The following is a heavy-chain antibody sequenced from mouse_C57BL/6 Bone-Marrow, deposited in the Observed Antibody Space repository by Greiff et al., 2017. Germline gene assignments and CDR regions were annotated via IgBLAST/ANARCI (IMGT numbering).Heavy chain of an antibody. CDR2: IYPGSGST. CDR3: AISYDYDFAY. V-gene: IGHV1-55*01. J-gene: IGHJ3*01. CDR1: GYTFTSYW. D-gene: IGHD2-4*01. Sequence: QVQLQQPGAELVKPGASVKMSCKASGYTFTSYWITWVKQRPGQGLEWIGYIYPGSGSTNYNEKFKSKATLTVDTSSSTAYMQLSSLTSDDSAVYYCAISYDYDFAYWGQGTLVTVSA.